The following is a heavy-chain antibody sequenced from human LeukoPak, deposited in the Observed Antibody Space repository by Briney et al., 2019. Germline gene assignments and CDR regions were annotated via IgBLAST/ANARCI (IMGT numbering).Heavy chain of an antibody. Sequence: GGSLRLSCVASGFTFSSYWMTWVRQAPGKGLEWVANIKTDGSQIYYVDSVKGRITISRDNAKNSLYLQMNSLRAEDTAVYYCAKDRGMATTFGYYFDYWGQGTLVTVSA. CDR2: IKTDGSQI. V-gene: IGHV3-7*01. D-gene: IGHD5-24*01. J-gene: IGHJ4*02. CDR1: GFTFSSYW. CDR3: AKDRGMATTFGYYFDY.